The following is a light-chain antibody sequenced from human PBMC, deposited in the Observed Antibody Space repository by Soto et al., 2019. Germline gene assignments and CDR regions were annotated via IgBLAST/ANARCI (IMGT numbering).Light chain of an antibody. CDR1: HNINNW. V-gene: IGKV1-12*01. Sequence: DIQMTQSPSSVSASVGDRVTITCRASHNINNWLAWYQQKPGKVPKLLISAASSLQSGVPSRFSGRGSGTDFTLTISSLQPEDFAKYYWQQGKNNRALTLGGGTKVDI. CDR3: QQGKNNRALT. CDR2: AAS. J-gene: IGKJ4*01.